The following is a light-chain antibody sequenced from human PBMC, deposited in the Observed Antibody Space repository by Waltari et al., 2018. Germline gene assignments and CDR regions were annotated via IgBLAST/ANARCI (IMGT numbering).Light chain of an antibody. Sequence: QSLLTQPPSASAAPGQRVTITCTASSPNTGAGYHLHWYQQLPGTAPKLLIYGNSNRPSGVPDRFSGSKSGTSASLAITGLQAEDEADYYCQSYDSSLSGSVFGGGTKLTVL. J-gene: IGLJ2*01. V-gene: IGLV1-40*01. CDR1: SPNTGAGYH. CDR2: GNS. CDR3: QSYDSSLSGSV.